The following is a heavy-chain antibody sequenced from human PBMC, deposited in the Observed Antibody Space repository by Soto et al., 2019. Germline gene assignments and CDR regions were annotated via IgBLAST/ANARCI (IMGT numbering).Heavy chain of an antibody. J-gene: IGHJ4*02. V-gene: IGHV1-69*13. Sequence: SVPVSCKASGGTFSNYAITWVRQAPGQGLECMGGVLPIFGTANYAQKFQGRVTITADESTSTAYMELSSLRSEDTAGYYCARDLNWNYSPYFVVWGQGPLGTVSS. CDR2: VLPIFGTA. CDR3: ARDLNWNYSPYFVV. CDR1: GGTFSNYA. D-gene: IGHD1-7*01.